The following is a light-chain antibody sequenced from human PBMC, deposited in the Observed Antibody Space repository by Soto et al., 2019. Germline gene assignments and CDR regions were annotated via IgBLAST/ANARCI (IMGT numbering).Light chain of an antibody. Sequence: QSVLTQPPSVSGAPGQRVTSSCTGSSSNIGAGNDVHWYQQLLGTAPKLLIYGNSNRPSGVPDRFSGSKSGTSASLAITGLQAEDEADYYCQSYDSSLSMYVFGTGTKVTVL. V-gene: IGLV1-40*01. CDR2: GNS. CDR3: QSYDSSLSMYV. CDR1: SSNIGAGND. J-gene: IGLJ1*01.